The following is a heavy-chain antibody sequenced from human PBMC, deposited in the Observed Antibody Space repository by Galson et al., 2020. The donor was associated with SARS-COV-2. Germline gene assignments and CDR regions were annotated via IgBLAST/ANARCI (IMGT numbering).Heavy chain of an antibody. CDR2: ISQSGSV. Sequence: SQTLSLTCAVYGGSFSGHYWSWIRQPPGKGLEWIGEISQSGSVNYNPSLKSRVTISADTSKNQFSLELRSLTAADTAVYFCARGLFQTTMVVVIFTSCSFFFDTWGQGTLVTVSS. V-gene: IGHV4-34*01. CDR3: ARGLFQTTMVVVIFTSCSFFFDT. D-gene: IGHD3-22*01. CDR1: GGSFSGHY. J-gene: IGHJ4*02.